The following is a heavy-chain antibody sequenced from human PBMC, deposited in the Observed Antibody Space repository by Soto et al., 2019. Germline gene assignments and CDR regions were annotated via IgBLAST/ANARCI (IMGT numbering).Heavy chain of an antibody. CDR2: INPKTGDT. Sequence: QVQLVQSGTEVKKPGASVKVSCKASGYTFTDSHIHWVRQASGQGLEWLGWINPKTGDTNYPQKFQGRITMTRDTSMSTAYMELTNLTSDDTAVYYCERDPPRYFTSSPEGAGLWGQGTLVTVSS. J-gene: IGHJ4*02. CDR3: ERDPPRYFTSSPEGAGL. V-gene: IGHV1-2*02. D-gene: IGHD2-21*01. CDR1: GYTFTDSH.